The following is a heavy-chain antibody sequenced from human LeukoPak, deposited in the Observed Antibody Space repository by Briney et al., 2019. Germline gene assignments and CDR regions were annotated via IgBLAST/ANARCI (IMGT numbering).Heavy chain of an antibody. CDR3: ARDLVTVTNGFDI. CDR1: DDSFSSHY. J-gene: IGHJ3*02. CDR2: ISYIGSP. D-gene: IGHD4-17*01. Sequence: PSETLSLTCAVSDDSFSSHYWTWIRQPPGKGLEWIGYISYIGSPNYNPSLKSPVHISIDTSKNQFSLKLTSVTAADTAVNYCARDLVTVTNGFDIWGQGTMVSVSS. V-gene: IGHV4-59*11.